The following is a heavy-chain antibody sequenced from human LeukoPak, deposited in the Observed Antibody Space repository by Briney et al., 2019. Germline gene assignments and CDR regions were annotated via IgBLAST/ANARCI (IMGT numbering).Heavy chain of an antibody. CDR1: GYTFTSCG. CDR2: ISAYNGNT. Sequence: ASVKVSCKASGYTFTSCGISWVRQAPGQGLEWMGWISAYNGNTNYAQKLQGRVTMTTDTSTSTAYMELRSLRSDDTAVYYCARGTYDFWSGYHAHDAFDIWGQGTMVTVSS. CDR3: ARGTYDFWSGYHAHDAFDI. J-gene: IGHJ3*02. V-gene: IGHV1-18*01. D-gene: IGHD3-3*01.